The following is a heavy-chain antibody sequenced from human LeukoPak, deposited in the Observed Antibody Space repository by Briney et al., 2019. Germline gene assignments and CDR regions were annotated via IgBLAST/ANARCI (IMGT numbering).Heavy chain of an antibody. CDR3: ARLGGSGWSNWLDP. D-gene: IGHD6-19*01. Sequence: SETLSLTCTVSGGSISSYYWNWIRQPPGKGLEWIGYMYHSGNTNYNPSLKSRVTMSVDTSKNQFSLKLSSVTAADTAVYYCARLGGSGWSNWLDPWGQGTLVTVSS. V-gene: IGHV4-59*08. J-gene: IGHJ5*02. CDR1: GGSISSYY. CDR2: MYHSGNT.